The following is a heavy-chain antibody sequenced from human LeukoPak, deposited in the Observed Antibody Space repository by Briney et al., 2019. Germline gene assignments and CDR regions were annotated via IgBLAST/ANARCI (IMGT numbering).Heavy chain of an antibody. CDR1: GLYA. V-gene: IGHV3-23*01. Sequence: PGGSLRLSCVVSGLYAISWVRQAPGKGLEWVSTISDTGDNTYYADSVKGRFTISKDNSKTTLYLQMNSLRAEDTAVYYCAKRSVFSFASWGQGTLVSVSS. J-gene: IGHJ4*02. CDR3: AKRSVFSFAS. CDR2: ISDTGDNT.